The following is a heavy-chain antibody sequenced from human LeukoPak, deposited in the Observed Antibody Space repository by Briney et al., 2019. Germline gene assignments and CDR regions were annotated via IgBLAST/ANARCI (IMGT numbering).Heavy chain of an antibody. J-gene: IGHJ3*02. V-gene: IGHV3-30*18. CDR3: AKQKGITMIVAQAAFDI. Sequence: GGSLRLSCAASGFTFSSYGMHWVRQAPGKGLEWVAVISYDGSNKYYADSVKGRFTISRDNSKNTLYLQMNSLRAEDTAVYYCAKQKGITMIVAQAAFDIWGQGTMVTVSS. CDR1: GFTFSSYG. CDR2: ISYDGSNK. D-gene: IGHD3-22*01.